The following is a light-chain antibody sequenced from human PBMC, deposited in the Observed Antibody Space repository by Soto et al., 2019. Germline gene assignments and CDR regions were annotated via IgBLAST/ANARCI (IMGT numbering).Light chain of an antibody. V-gene: IGKV3-20*01. Sequence: EIVLTQSPGTLSLSPGERATLSCRASESLSSSFLAWYQQKPGQAPRLLNYGASSRATGIPDRFSGSGSGTDFTLTISRLEPEDFAVYYCQRYGTSPFTFGGGTKVEIK. CDR3: QRYGTSPFT. CDR2: GAS. J-gene: IGKJ4*01. CDR1: ESLSSSF.